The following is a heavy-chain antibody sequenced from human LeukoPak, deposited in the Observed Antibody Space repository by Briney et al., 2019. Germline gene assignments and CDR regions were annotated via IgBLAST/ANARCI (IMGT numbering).Heavy chain of an antibody. CDR2: IFYSGRT. CDR1: GGSISSYY. D-gene: IGHD3-22*01. Sequence: ETPSLTCSVSGGSISSYYWSWIGQPPGKGLEGIGYIFYSGRTSYNPSLKSRVTISVDTSKNQFSLKLSSVTAADTAVYYCARDSFLATYYYDSSGYNLFDYWGQGTLVTVSS. V-gene: IGHV4-59*12. J-gene: IGHJ4*02. CDR3: ARDSFLATYYYDSSGYNLFDY.